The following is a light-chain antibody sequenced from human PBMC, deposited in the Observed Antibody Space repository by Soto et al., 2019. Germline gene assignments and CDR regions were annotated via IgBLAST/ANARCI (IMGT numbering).Light chain of an antibody. J-gene: IGKJ4*01. CDR2: GAS. CDR3: QQYGSSPLT. CDR1: QSISSNF. V-gene: IGKV3-20*01. Sequence: DIVSTQSQATLSLSPGERATLSCRASQSISSNFLAWYRQKPGQAPRLLIFGASNRATGIPDKFSGSGSGTHFTLTISRLEPEDFAVYFCQQYGSSPLTFGGGTKVDIK.